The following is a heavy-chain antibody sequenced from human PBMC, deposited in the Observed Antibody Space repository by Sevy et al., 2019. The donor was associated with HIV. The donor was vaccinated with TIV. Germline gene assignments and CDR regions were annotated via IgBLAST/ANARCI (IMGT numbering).Heavy chain of an antibody. D-gene: IGHD3-9*01. CDR1: GYSISSGYL. CDR3: ANFGRLLIINGDAYDV. Sequence: SETLSLTCTVSGYSISSGYLWGWIRQPPGKGLEWIGSVDHTGNTYYNPSLKSRVTTSVDTSKNQFSLRLSSVTAADTAVYYCANFGRLLIINGDAYDVWGQGTMVTVSS. CDR2: VDHTGNT. V-gene: IGHV4-38-2*02. J-gene: IGHJ3*01.